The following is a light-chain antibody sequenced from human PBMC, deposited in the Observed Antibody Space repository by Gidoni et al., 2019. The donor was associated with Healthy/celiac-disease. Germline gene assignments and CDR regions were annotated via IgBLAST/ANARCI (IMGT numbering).Light chain of an antibody. J-gene: IGKJ2*01. V-gene: IGKV2-28*01. CDR1: QSLLHSNGYNY. Sequence: DIVMTQSPLSLPVTPGEPASISCRSSQSLLHSNGYNYLDWYLQKPGQSPQHLIYLGSNRASGVPDRISGSGSGTDFTLKISRVEAEDVGVYYCMQALQTPMYTFGQXTKLESK. CDR3: MQALQTPMYT. CDR2: LGS.